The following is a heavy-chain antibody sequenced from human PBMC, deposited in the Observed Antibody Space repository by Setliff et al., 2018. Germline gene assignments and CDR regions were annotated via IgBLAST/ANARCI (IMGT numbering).Heavy chain of an antibody. J-gene: IGHJ6*02. D-gene: IGHD6-13*01. V-gene: IGHV4-59*01. CDR1: GGSISSYY. Sequence: PSETLSLTCTVSGGSISSYYWSWIRQPPGKGLEWIAYIYYSRSTNYNPSLKSRVAISVDTSKNQFSLKLSAVTAADTAVYYCAREWGSSSWSSPRYYYYGMDVWGQGTTVTVSS. CDR2: IYYSRST. CDR3: AREWGSSSWSSPRYYYYGMDV.